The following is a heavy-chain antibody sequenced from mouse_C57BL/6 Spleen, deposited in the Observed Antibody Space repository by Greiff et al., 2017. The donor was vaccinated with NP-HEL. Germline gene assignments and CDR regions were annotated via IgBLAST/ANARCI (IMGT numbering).Heavy chain of an antibody. CDR2: IDPENGDT. CDR3: TTWGSRYYYAMDY. V-gene: IGHV14-4*01. CDR1: GFNIKDDY. D-gene: IGHD1-1*01. Sequence: VQLQQSGAELVRPGASVKLSCTASGFNIKDDYMHWVKQRPEQGLEWIGWIDPENGDTEYASKFQGKATITADTSSNTAYLQLSSLTSEDTAVHYCTTWGSRYYYAMDYWGQGTSVTVSS. J-gene: IGHJ4*01.